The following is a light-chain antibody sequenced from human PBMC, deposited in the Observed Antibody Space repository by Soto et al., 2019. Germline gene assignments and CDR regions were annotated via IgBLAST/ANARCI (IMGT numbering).Light chain of an antibody. CDR2: KAS. Sequence: DIQMTQSPSTLSASVGDRVTLTCRASQTISTTLAWYQQKPGKAPKLLIYKASNLETGVPSRFSGSGSGTEFTLTISSLQPDDFATYFCQQYHRYSPLTFGEGTTVEIK. V-gene: IGKV1-5*03. CDR1: QTISTT. CDR3: QQYHRYSPLT. J-gene: IGKJ4*01.